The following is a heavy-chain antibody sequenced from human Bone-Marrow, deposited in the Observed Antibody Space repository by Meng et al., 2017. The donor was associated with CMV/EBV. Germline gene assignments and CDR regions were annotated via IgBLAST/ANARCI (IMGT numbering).Heavy chain of an antibody. CDR1: FSDYY. CDR3: ARDFNYDRASVGMVSYFDH. J-gene: IGHJ4*02. Sequence: FSDYYMSWIRQAPGKGLEWISYISSSGTTFDYADSVKGRFTISRDNAKKSLYLEMNSLRADDTAVYFCARDFNYDRASVGMVSYFDHWGQGTLVTVSS. D-gene: IGHD3-22*01. V-gene: IGHV3-11*01. CDR2: ISSSGTTF.